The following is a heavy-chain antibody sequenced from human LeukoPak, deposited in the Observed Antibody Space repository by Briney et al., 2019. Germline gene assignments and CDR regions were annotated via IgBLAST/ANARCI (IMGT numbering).Heavy chain of an antibody. V-gene: IGHV4-59*08. CDR1: GGSISSYY. CDR2: IYYTGST. Sequence: SETLSLTCTVSGGSISSYYWTWIRQPPGKGLEWIGDIYYTGSTNYNPSFKSRVTISADTSKNQFSLNLSSVTAADTAVYHCARRKASYTTDVWGQGTTVTVS. CDR3: ARRKASYTTDV. J-gene: IGHJ6*02. D-gene: IGHD1-26*01.